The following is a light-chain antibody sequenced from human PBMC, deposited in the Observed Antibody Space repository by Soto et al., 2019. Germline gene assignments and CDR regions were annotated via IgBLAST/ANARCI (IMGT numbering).Light chain of an antibody. Sequence: VMTQSPATLSVSPGERATLSCRASQSVSSSYLAWYQQKPGQAPRLLIYGASSRTTGIPDRFSGSGSGTDFTLTISRLEPEDFAVYYCQQYGSSPYPFGQGTRLEIK. J-gene: IGKJ5*01. CDR1: QSVSSSY. CDR3: QQYGSSPYP. V-gene: IGKV3-20*01. CDR2: GAS.